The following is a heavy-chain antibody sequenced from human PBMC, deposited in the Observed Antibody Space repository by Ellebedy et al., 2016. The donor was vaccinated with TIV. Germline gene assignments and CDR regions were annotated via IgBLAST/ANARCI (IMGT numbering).Heavy chain of an antibody. CDR1: GFSLNTSGMS. J-gene: IGHJ4*02. CDR3: AHSSMIVVVPFDY. Sequence: SGPTLVKPTQTLTLTCTFSGFSLNTSGMSVSWIRQPPGKALEWLARIDWDDDTYYRTSLKTRLTISKDTSKNQVVLTMTNMDPVDTATYYCAHSSMIVVVPFDYWGQGTLVTVSS. CDR2: IDWDDDT. V-gene: IGHV2-70*11. D-gene: IGHD3-22*01.